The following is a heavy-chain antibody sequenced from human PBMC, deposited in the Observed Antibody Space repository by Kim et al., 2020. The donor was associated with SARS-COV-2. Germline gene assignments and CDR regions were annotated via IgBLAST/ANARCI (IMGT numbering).Heavy chain of an antibody. CDR2: ISGSGGST. J-gene: IGHJ4*02. CDR1: GFTFSSYA. V-gene: IGHV3-23*01. D-gene: IGHD3-22*01. Sequence: GGSLRLSCAASGFTFSSYAMSWVRQAPGKGLEWVSAISGSGGSTYYADSVKGRFTISRDNSKNTLYLQMNSLRAEDTAVYYCAKTLHRVVVIKKGFDYWGQGTLVTVSS. CDR3: AKTLHRVVVIKKGFDY.